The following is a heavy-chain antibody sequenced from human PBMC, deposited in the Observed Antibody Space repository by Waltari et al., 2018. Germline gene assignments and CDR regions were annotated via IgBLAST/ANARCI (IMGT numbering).Heavy chain of an antibody. V-gene: IGHV3-33*01. Sequence: QVELVESGGGVVQPGRSLRLSWAASGFTFSDYGRHWVRQAPGKGLEWVAVIWYDGNNKYYADSVKGRFTISRDNSKNTLSLQMNSLRAEDTAVYYCARDLMNGWYPDYWGQGTLVTVSS. D-gene: IGHD6-19*01. CDR1: GFTFSDYG. CDR3: ARDLMNGWYPDY. J-gene: IGHJ4*02. CDR2: IWYDGNNK.